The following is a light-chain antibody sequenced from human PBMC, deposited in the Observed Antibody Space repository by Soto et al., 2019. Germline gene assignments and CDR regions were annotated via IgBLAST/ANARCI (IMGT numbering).Light chain of an antibody. CDR3: QQYGSSPRT. V-gene: IGKV3-20*01. Sequence: EIMMTQSPATLSVSPGERATLSCRASQSVSSSLAWYQQKPGQAPRLLIYGASSRATGIPDRFSGSGSGTDFTLTISRLEPEDFAVYYCQQYGSSPRTFGQGTKVDIK. CDR1: QSVSSS. J-gene: IGKJ2*01. CDR2: GAS.